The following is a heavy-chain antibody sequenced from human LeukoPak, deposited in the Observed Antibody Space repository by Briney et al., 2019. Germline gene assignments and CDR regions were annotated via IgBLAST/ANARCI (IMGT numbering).Heavy chain of an antibody. CDR2: ISGRGTDT. CDR1: RFTFSSYA. V-gene: IGHV3-23*01. CDR3: AKGAFPTAMVTPYFDY. Sequence: PGGSLRLSCAGSRFTFSSYAMSWVRQAPGKGLQWVSTISGRGTDTYYADSVKGRFIISRDNSNSTLSLQMGSLRAEDTAVYYCAKGAFPTAMVTPYFDYWGQGALVTVSS. J-gene: IGHJ4*02. D-gene: IGHD5-18*01.